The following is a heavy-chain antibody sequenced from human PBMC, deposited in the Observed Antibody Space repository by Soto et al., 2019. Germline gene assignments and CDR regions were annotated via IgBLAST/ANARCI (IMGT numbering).Heavy chain of an antibody. D-gene: IGHD3-10*01. CDR1: GFTVSSNY. V-gene: IGHV3-66*01. Sequence: GGSLRLSCAASGFTVSSNYMSWVRQAPGKGLEWVSVIYSGGSTYYADSVKGRFTISRDNSKNTLYLQMNSLRAEDTAVYYCAREGLNQLWFGESLNFDYWGQGTLVTVSS. CDR3: AREGLNQLWFGESLNFDY. CDR2: IYSGGST. J-gene: IGHJ4*02.